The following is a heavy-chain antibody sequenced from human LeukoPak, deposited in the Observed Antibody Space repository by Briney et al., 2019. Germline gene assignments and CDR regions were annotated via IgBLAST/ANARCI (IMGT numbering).Heavy chain of an antibody. CDR2: IYYSGST. CDR1: GGSISSHY. V-gene: IGHV4-59*11. J-gene: IGHJ6*03. CDR3: ARSRGGMYSSSWYRLKYYYMDV. D-gene: IGHD6-13*01. Sequence: SQTLSLTCTVSGGSISSHYWSWIRQPPGKGLEWIGYIYYSGSTNYNPSLKSRVTISVDTSKNQFSLKLSSVTAADTAVYYCARSRGGMYSSSWYRLKYYYMDVWGKGTTVTVSS.